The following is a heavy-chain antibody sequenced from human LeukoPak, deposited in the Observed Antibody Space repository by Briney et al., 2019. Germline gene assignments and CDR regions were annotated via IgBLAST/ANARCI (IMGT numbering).Heavy chain of an antibody. CDR1: GYTFTSYG. Sequence: ASVKVSCKASGYTFTSYGISWVRQAPGQGLEWMGWISAYNGNTNYAQKLQGRVTMTTDTSTSTAYMELRSLRSEDTAVYYCARPSYSGSYFDYWGQGTLVTVSS. J-gene: IGHJ4*02. D-gene: IGHD1-26*01. V-gene: IGHV1-18*01. CDR2: ISAYNGNT. CDR3: ARPSYSGSYFDY.